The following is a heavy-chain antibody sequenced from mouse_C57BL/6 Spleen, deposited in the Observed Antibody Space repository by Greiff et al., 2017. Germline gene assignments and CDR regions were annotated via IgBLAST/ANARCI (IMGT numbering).Heavy chain of an antibody. CDR1: GYTFTSYW. D-gene: IGHD4-1*01. Sequence: QVQLQQPGAELVMPGASVKLSCKASGYTFTSYWLHWVKQRPGQGLEWIGEIDPSDSYTNYNQKFKGKSTLTVDKSSSTAYMQLSSLTSEDSAVYYWARSELGLDYWGQGTTLTVSS. V-gene: IGHV1-69*01. CDR2: IDPSDSYT. J-gene: IGHJ2*01. CDR3: ARSELGLDY.